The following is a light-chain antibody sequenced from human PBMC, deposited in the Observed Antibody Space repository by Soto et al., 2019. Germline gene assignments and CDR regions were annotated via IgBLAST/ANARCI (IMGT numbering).Light chain of an antibody. V-gene: IGKV4-1*01. J-gene: IGKJ2*01. Sequence: DIVMTQSPDSLAVSLGERATINCKSSQSVLYSYNNKNYLTWYQQRPGQPPKMLIRWASTRESGVPDRYSGNGSGPYFTLIFSCRQAEGAAVYYCQQFYSAPYTFGQGTKLDI. CDR2: WAS. CDR1: QSVLYSYNNKNY. CDR3: QQFYSAPYT.